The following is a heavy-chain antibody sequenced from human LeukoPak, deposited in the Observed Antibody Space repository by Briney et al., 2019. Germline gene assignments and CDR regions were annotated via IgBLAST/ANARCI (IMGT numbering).Heavy chain of an antibody. V-gene: IGHV4-61*02. J-gene: IGHJ6*03. CDR1: GGSISSSSYY. CDR2: IYTSGST. D-gene: IGHD6-13*01. Sequence: SETLSLTCTVSGGSISSSSYYWGWIRQPAGKGLEWIGRIYTSGSTNYNPSLKSRVTMSVDTPKNQFSLKLSSVTAADTAVYYCARDREGKQQLDTHRPYYYYYMDVWGKGTTVTISS. CDR3: ARDREGKQQLDTHRPYYYYYMDV.